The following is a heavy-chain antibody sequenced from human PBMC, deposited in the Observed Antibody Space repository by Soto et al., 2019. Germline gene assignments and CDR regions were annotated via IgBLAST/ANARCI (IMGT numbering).Heavy chain of an antibody. Sequence: GESLKISCKASGYTFASQWIGWVRQKSGIGLEWMGLIFPGDSDTRYGPSFQGQVTISADKSISTAFLQWSSLEASDTAMYYCARLVDGYPGYWGQGTLVTVPQ. CDR1: GYTFASQW. D-gene: IGHD5-12*01. CDR3: ARLVDGYPGY. CDR2: IFPGDSDT. J-gene: IGHJ4*02. V-gene: IGHV5-51*01.